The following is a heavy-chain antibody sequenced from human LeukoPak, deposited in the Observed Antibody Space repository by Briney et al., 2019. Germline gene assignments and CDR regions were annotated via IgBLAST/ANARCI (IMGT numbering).Heavy chain of an antibody. Sequence: ASVKVSCKASGYTFTGYYVHWVRQAPGQGLEWMGWINPNSGGTNYAQKFQGRVTMTRDTSISTAYMDLSRLRSDDTAVYYCARDMGGFDYWGQGNLVTVSS. D-gene: IGHD3-16*01. J-gene: IGHJ4*02. CDR2: INPNSGGT. CDR3: ARDMGGFDY. CDR1: GYTFTGYY. V-gene: IGHV1-2*02.